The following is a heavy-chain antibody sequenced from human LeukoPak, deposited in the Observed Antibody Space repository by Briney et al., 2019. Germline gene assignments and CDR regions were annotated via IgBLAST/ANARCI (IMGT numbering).Heavy chain of an antibody. D-gene: IGHD4-17*01. J-gene: IGHJ4*02. CDR3: ATRKPYGDYTYYFDY. V-gene: IGHV3-7*01. CDR1: GFTVSSNY. Sequence: GGSLRLSCAASGFTVSSNYMSWVRQAPGKGLEWVANIKQDGSEKYYVDSVKGRFTISRDNAKNSLYLQMNSLRAEDTAVYYCATRKPYGDYTYYFDYWGQGTLVTVSS. CDR2: IKQDGSEK.